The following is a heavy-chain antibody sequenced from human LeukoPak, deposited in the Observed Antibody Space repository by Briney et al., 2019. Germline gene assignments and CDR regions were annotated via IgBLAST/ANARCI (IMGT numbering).Heavy chain of an antibody. CDR1: GFTFSNYG. V-gene: IGHV3-30*02. CDR2: IRYDGSNK. J-gene: IGHJ4*02. Sequence: GGSLRLSCAASGFTFSNYGMHWVRQAPGKGLDGVAFIRYDGSNKCYADSVKGRFTISRDNSKNTLYLQMNSLRAEDTAVYYCAKDGTTSTYYYFDYWGQGTLVTVSS. CDR3: AKDGTTSTYYYFDY. D-gene: IGHD2/OR15-2a*01.